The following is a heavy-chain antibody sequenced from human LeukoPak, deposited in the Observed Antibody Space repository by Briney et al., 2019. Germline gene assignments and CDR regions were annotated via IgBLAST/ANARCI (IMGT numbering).Heavy chain of an antibody. CDR3: ARGGRFREFNYYYYGMDV. D-gene: IGHD3-10*01. V-gene: IGHV3-13*01. Sequence: GGSLRLSCAASGFTFSSYDMHWVRQATGKGLEWVSAIGTAGDTYYPGSVKGRFTVSRENAKNSLYLQMNSLRAGDTAVYYCARGGRFREFNYYYYGMDVWGQGTTVTVSS. CDR1: GFTFSSYD. J-gene: IGHJ6*02. CDR2: IGTAGDT.